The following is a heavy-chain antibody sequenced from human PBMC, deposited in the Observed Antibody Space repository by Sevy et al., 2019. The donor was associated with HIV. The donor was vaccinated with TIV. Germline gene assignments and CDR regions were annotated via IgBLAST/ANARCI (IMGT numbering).Heavy chain of an antibody. CDR2: ISYDGSIK. V-gene: IGHV3-30*03. Sequence: GGSLRLSCAASGFTFSSYGMHWVRQAPGKGLEWVAVISYDGSIKDYADSVKGRFTISRDNSKNRLYLQMNSLRAEDTAVYYGAAHGYFQHWGQGTLVTVSS. CDR3: AAHGYFQH. J-gene: IGHJ1*01. CDR1: GFTFSSYG.